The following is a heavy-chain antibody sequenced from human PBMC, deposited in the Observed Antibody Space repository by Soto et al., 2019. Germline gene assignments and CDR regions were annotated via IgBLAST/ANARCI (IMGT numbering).Heavy chain of an antibody. D-gene: IGHD2-8*01. Sequence: SETLSLTCTVSGGSISTYWWSWIRQPPRKGMECIAHIYYSGSTNYYPSLKSRVTISVDTSKNQFSLKLTSVTAADTAVYYCARSRGCTRYFDYWGQGTLVTVSS. CDR3: ARSRGCTRYFDY. CDR2: IYYSGST. J-gene: IGHJ4*02. CDR1: GGSISTYW. V-gene: IGHV4-59*01.